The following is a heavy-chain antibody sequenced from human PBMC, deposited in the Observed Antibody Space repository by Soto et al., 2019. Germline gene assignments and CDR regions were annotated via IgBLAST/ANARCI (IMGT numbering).Heavy chain of an antibody. CDR2: VYYSGSA. D-gene: IGHD3-22*01. CDR1: GGSISTYY. CDR3: ARLGYYYDKIDY. J-gene: IGHJ4*02. V-gene: IGHV4-59*03. Sequence: QVQLQESGPGLVKPSETLSLSCNVSGGSISTYYWSWIRQPPGRGLEWIGYVYYSGSATYNPSLNSRVTISVETSKNQFSLKLSSVTAADTAVYYCARLGYYYDKIDYWGQGMLVTVSS.